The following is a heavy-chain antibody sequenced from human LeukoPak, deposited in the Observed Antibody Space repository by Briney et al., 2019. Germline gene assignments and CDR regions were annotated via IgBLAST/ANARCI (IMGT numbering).Heavy chain of an antibody. V-gene: IGHV3-7*01. D-gene: IGHD6-19*01. J-gene: IGHJ4*02. CDR2: IKQDGGEK. CDR1: GFTFSSYW. CDR3: ARLAGAVAGWFDY. Sequence: GGSLRLSCAASGFTFSSYWMSWLRQAPGKGLEWVANIKQDGGEKYYVDSVEGRFTISRDNAKNSLYLQMNSLRAEDTAVYYCARLAGAVAGWFDYWGQGTLVTVSS.